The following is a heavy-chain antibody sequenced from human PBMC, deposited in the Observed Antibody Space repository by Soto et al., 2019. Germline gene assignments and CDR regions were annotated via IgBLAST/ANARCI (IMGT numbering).Heavy chain of an antibody. J-gene: IGHJ6*02. D-gene: IGHD1-26*01. CDR2: VYNTGGT. V-gene: IGHV4-59*08. Sequence: QVHLQQSGPGLVNPSATLSLTCTVSSGPSSSHNWCCIRQSPGRGLEWIGYVYNTGGTSYNPSLKRRVTIPADTGANHISLTLSSVTAADTAIYYCVRQGIGSLHGLVDVWGQGTTVSVSS. CDR1: SGPSSSHN. CDR3: VRQGIGSLHGLVDV.